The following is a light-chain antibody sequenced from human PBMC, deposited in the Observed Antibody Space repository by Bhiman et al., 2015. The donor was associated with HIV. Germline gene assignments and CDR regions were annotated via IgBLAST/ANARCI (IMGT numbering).Light chain of an antibody. CDR3: SSYGGTTNWGA. CDR2: DVT. J-gene: IGLJ2*01. Sequence: QSALTQPASVSGSPGQSITISCTGISSDVGGYNYVSWYQQYPGKAPKLMIYDVTNRPSGVPARFSGSKSGNTASLTVSGLQDEDEADYYCSSYGGTTNWGAFGGGTKLTVL. V-gene: IGLV2-8*01. CDR1: SSDVGGYNY.